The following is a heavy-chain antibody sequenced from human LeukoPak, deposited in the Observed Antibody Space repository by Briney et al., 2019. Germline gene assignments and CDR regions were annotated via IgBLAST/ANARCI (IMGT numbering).Heavy chain of an antibody. V-gene: IGHV4-34*01. CDR1: GGTFSGYN. CDR3: ARASRGYSYTPNWFDP. D-gene: IGHD5-18*01. CDR2: INNSGST. Sequence: PSETLSLSCAVYGGTFSGYNWSWIRQPPGKGLEWIGEINNSGSTNYNPSLKSRVTISVDTSKNQFSLKLSSVTAADTAVYYCARASRGYSYTPNWFDPWGQGTLVTVSS. J-gene: IGHJ5*02.